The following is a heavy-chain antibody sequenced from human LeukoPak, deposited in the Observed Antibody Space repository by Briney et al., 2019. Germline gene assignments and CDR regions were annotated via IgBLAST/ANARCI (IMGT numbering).Heavy chain of an antibody. V-gene: IGHV3-23*01. CDR1: GFTFSTDV. J-gene: IGHJ4*02. CDR3: ARRVGGTPDY. Sequence: GGSLRLSCAASGFTFSTDVMTWVRQAPGKGLEWVSAIDDDGGSTDYADSVRGRFTISRDNSKNTLFLQMNRLRADDTALYYCARRVGGTPDYWGRGTLVPVSS. D-gene: IGHD6-19*01. CDR2: IDDDGGST.